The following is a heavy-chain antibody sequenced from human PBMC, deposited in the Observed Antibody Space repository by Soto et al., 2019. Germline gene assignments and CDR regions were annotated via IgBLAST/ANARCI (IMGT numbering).Heavy chain of an antibody. D-gene: IGHD2-15*01. CDR2: IYYSGST. Sequence: QVQLQESGPGLVKPSQTLSLTCTVSGGSISSGDYYWSWIRQPPGKGLEWIGYIYYSGSTYYNPSLKSRVTISVDTSKNQFSLKLSSVTAGDTAVYYWAREGSGHEGYFDYWGQGTLVTVSS. CDR3: AREGSGHEGYFDY. J-gene: IGHJ4*02. V-gene: IGHV4-30-4*01. CDR1: GGSISSGDYY.